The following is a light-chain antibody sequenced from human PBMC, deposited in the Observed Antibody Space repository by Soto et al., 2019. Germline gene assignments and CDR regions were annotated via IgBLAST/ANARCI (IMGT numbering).Light chain of an antibody. J-gene: IGLJ1*01. CDR2: DVS. CDR1: RSDVGGYNY. V-gene: IGLV2-8*01. Sequence: QSVLTQPPSASGSLGQSVTISCTGTRSDVGGYNYVSWYQQHPGKAPKILIYDVSKRPSGVPDRCSGSKSGNTASLTVSGRQAEDEADYHCSSTYARSNVFVFGTGTKVTVL. CDR3: SSTYARSNVFV.